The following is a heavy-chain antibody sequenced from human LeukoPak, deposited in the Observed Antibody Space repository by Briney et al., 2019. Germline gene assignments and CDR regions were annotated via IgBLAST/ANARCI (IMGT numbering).Heavy chain of an antibody. V-gene: IGHV4-31*03. CDR2: IYYSGST. Sequence: SQTLSLNCTVSGGSISSGGYYWSWIRQHPGKGLEWIGYIYYSGSTYYNPSLKSRVTMSVDTSKNQFSLKLNSVTAADTAVYYCARSGTLTGYLYWGQGALVTVSS. CDR3: ARSGTLTGYLY. J-gene: IGHJ4*02. CDR1: GGSISSGGYY. D-gene: IGHD3-9*01.